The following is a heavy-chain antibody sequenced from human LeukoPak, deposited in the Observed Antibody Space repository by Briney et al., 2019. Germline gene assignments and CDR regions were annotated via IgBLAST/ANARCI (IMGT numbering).Heavy chain of an antibody. Sequence: GGSLRLSCAASGFTFSSYSMNWVRQAPGKGLEWVSSISSSSSYIYYADSVKGRFTISRDNAKNSLYLQMNSLRAEDTAVYYCAKALGIYGSGWYLAYWGQGTLVTVSS. CDR1: GFTFSSYS. V-gene: IGHV3-21*01. D-gene: IGHD6-13*01. CDR3: AKALGIYGSGWYLAY. CDR2: ISSSSSYI. J-gene: IGHJ4*02.